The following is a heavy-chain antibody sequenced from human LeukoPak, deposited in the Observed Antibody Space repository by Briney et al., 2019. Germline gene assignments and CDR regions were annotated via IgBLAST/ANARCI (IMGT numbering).Heavy chain of an antibody. CDR1: GFTVSSNY. V-gene: IGHV3-53*04. CDR2: IYSGGST. CDR3: AREVGGSAFDI. J-gene: IGHJ3*02. D-gene: IGHD3-16*01. Sequence: GGSLILSCAASGFTVSSNYMSWVRQAPGKGLEWVSIIYSGGSTYYADSVKGRLTISRHNSKNTLYLQMNSLRAEDTAVYYCAREVGGSAFDIWGQGTMVTVSS.